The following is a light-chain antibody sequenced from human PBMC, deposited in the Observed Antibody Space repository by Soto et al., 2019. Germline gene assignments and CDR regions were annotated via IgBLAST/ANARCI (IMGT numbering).Light chain of an antibody. Sequence: QSALTQPPSVSGALGQRVTISCSGGSSNIGAGYDVHWYQQFPGTAPKLLIYANTNRPSGVPDRFSGSKSDTSATLAITGLQAEDEAHYYCQSYDTGLSGSGVFGGGTQLTVL. CDR1: SSNIGAGYD. CDR3: QSYDTGLSGSGV. J-gene: IGLJ2*01. V-gene: IGLV1-40*01. CDR2: ANT.